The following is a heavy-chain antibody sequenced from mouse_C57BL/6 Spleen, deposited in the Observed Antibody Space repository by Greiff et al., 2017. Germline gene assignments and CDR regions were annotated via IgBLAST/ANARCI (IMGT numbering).Heavy chain of an antibody. V-gene: IGHV14-4*01. D-gene: IGHD4-1*01. J-gene: IGHJ2*01. Sequence: EVKLQESGAELVRPGASVKLSCTASGFNIKDDYMHWVKQRPEQGLEWIGWIDPENGDTEYASKFQGKATITADTSSNTAYLQLSSLTSEDTAVYYCTTVELGRDYFDYWGQGTTLTVSS. CDR1: GFNIKDDY. CDR3: TTVELGRDYFDY. CDR2: IDPENGDT.